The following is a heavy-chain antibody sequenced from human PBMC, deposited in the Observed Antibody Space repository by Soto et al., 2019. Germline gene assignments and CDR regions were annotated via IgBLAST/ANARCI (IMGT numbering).Heavy chain of an antibody. D-gene: IGHD2-21*01. CDR3: ASARHIGP. CDR1: GFTFSNYW. V-gene: IGHV3-7*01. CDR2: IKEDGSER. Sequence: LRLSCAASGFTFSNYWMSWVRQAPGKGLEWVANIKEDGSERNYVDSVKGRFTISRDNAENSLYLQMNSLRAEDTAVYYCASARHIGPWGQGTLVTVSS. J-gene: IGHJ5*02.